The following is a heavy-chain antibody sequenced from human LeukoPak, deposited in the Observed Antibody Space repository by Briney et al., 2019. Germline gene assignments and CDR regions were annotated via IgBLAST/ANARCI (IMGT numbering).Heavy chain of an antibody. CDR1: GXTFSSYA. J-gene: IGHJ4*02. Sequence: GGSLRLSCAASGXTFSSYAMSWVRQAPGKGLEWVSAISGSGGRTYYADSVKGRFTISRDNSKNTLYLQMNSLRAEDTAVYYCAKDQGYSGYDPLDYWGQGILVTVSS. V-gene: IGHV3-23*01. CDR2: ISGSGGRT. CDR3: AKDQGYSGYDPLDY. D-gene: IGHD5-12*01.